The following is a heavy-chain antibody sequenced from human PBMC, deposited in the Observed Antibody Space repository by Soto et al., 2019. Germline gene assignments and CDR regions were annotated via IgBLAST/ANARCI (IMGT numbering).Heavy chain of an antibody. D-gene: IGHD2-2*01. CDR1: GRSISSGGYY. CDR3: ASSLGYCSSTSCADPPWFDP. CDR2: IYYSGST. V-gene: IGHV4-31*03. J-gene: IGHJ5*02. Sequence: SETLSLTCTVSGRSISSGGYYWSWIRQHPGKGLEWIGYIYYSGSTYYNPSRKSRVTISVDTSKNQFSLKLSSVTAADTAVYYCASSLGYCSSTSCADPPWFDPWGQGTLVTVSS.